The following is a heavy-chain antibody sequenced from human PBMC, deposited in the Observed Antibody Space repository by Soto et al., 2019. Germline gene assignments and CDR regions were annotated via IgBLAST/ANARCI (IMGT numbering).Heavy chain of an antibody. J-gene: IGHJ3*02. CDR3: SRAVAGTIGAFDI. D-gene: IGHD6-19*01. Sequence: PSETLSLTCAVSGYSISSGYYWGWIRQPPGKGLEWIGSLYHTGSNYYNPSLKSRVTISVDTSKNHFSLKLSSVTAADTVVYYCSRAVAGTIGAFDIWGQGTMVTVSS. CDR2: LYHTGSN. V-gene: IGHV4-38-2*01. CDR1: GYSISSGYY.